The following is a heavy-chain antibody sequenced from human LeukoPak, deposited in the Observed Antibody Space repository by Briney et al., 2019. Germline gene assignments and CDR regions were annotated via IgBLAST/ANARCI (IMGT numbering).Heavy chain of an antibody. D-gene: IGHD6-19*01. V-gene: IGHV3-30*18. Sequence: GGSLRLSCAASGLTFSGHWMHWVRQAPGTGLEWVAVMSYDGSNEYYADSVKGRFTISRDNSKNTLYLQMNSLRAEDTALYYCAKGSSTGWYHPFDIWGQGTMVTVSS. CDR2: MSYDGSNE. CDR1: GLTFSGHW. CDR3: AKGSSTGWYHPFDI. J-gene: IGHJ3*02.